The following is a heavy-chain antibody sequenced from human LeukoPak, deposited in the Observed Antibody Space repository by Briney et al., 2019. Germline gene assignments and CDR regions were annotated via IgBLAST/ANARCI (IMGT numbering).Heavy chain of an antibody. CDR3: ASVRRGYYSNYVDY. CDR1: GGSISNSGYY. D-gene: IGHD3-22*01. CDR2: IYYGGNT. V-gene: IGHV4-39*07. Sequence: SETLSLTCTVSGGSISNSGYYWGWIRQPPGKGLESIGTIYYGGNTYYNPSLKSRVTISVDTSKNQFSLRLTSVAAADTAVYYCASVRRGYYSNYVDYWGQGTLVTVSS. J-gene: IGHJ4*02.